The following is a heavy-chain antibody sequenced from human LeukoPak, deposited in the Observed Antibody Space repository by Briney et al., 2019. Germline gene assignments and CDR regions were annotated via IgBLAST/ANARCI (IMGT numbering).Heavy chain of an antibody. J-gene: IGHJ4*02. D-gene: IGHD6-19*01. V-gene: IGHV4-39*01. Sequence: SQTLSLTCTVSGGSISSSSYYWGWIRQPPGKGLEWIGSIYYSGSTYYNPSLKSRVTISVDTSKNQFSLKLSSVTAADTAVYYRARHHTAVAGYYFDYWGQGTLVPVSS. CDR3: ARHHTAVAGYYFDY. CDR2: IYYSGST. CDR1: GGSISSSSYY.